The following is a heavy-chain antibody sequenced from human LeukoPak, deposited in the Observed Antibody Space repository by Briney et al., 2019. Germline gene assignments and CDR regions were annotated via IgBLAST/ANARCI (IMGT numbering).Heavy chain of an antibody. CDR2: ISHDGSNK. Sequence: GGSLRLSCAASGFTFSSYGMHWVRQAPGRGLEWVAIISHDGSNKYYADSVKGRFTISRDNSKNTLYLQMNSLRAEDTAVYYCARLYDSSGYYLYYYYGMDVWGQGTTVTVSS. J-gene: IGHJ6*02. D-gene: IGHD3-22*01. CDR3: ARLYDSSGYYLYYYYGMDV. CDR1: GFTFSSYG. V-gene: IGHV3-30*03.